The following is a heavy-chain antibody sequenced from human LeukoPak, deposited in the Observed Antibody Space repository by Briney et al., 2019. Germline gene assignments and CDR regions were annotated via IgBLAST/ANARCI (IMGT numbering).Heavy chain of an antibody. CDR1: SGSISSDY. CDR2: IYYTGTPRA. J-gene: IGHJ4*02. CDR3: ARVGSYCFEY. Sequence: SETLSLTCTVSSGSISSDYWSWIRQSPEKGLEWIGHIYYTGTPRANYNSSLKSRVTMSVDTSKHQFSLKLSSVTAADTAVYYCARVGSYCFEYWGQGTLVTVSS. D-gene: IGHD3-10*01. V-gene: IGHV4-59*01.